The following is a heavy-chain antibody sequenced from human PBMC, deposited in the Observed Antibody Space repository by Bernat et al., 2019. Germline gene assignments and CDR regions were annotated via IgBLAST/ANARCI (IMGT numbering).Heavy chain of an antibody. J-gene: IGHJ3*02. D-gene: IGHD1-1*01. CDR2: INPSGGST. V-gene: IGHV1-46*01. Sequence: QVQLVQSGAEVKKPGASVKVSCKASGYTFTSYYMHWVRQAPGQGLEWMGIINPSGGSTSYAQKFQGRVTMTRDTSTSTVYMELSSLRSEDTAVYYCARDGELEPSVVAAFDIWGQGKMVTVSS. CDR1: GYTFTSYY. CDR3: ARDGELEPSVVAAFDI.